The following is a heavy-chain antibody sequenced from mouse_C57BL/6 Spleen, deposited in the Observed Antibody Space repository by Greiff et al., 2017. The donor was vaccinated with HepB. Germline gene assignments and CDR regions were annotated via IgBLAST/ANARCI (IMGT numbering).Heavy chain of an antibody. CDR2: IDPETGGT. CDR1: GYTFTDYE. CDR3: TRERQLRGDY. J-gene: IGHJ2*01. D-gene: IGHD3-2*02. Sequence: QVQLQQSGAELVRPGASVTLSCKASGYTFTDYEMHWVKQTPVHGLEWIGAIDPETGGTAYNQKFKGKAILTADKSSSTAYMELRSLTSEDSAVYYCTRERQLRGDYWGQGTTLTVSS. V-gene: IGHV1-15*01.